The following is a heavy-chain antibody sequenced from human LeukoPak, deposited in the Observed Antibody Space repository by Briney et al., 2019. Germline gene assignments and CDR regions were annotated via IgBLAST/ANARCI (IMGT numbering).Heavy chain of an antibody. J-gene: IGHJ4*02. D-gene: IGHD6-19*01. CDR3: AKGYSGGWNFDF. CDR1: GFTFSDYY. Sequence: GGSLRLSCAASGFTFSDYYMSWIRQAPGKGLEWVSYISSRGSTIYYADSVKGRFTISRDNARNSLYLQMNSLRAEDTAVYYCAKGYSGGWNFDFWGRGTLVTVSS. V-gene: IGHV3-11*01. CDR2: ISSRGSTI.